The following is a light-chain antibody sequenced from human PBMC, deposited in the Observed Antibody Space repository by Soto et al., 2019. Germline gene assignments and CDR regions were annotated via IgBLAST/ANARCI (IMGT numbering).Light chain of an antibody. J-gene: IGKJ1*01. CDR1: ESLVDSDGNTY. Sequence: IVLTQTPLSSAVTLGQPASISCRSSESLVDSDGNTYLSWLHQRPGQPPRLLLYKISNRLSGVPDRFSGSGAVTDFTLRISRVEAEDVGLFFCMQATQFPWTFGQGTRVDLK. CDR3: MQATQFPWT. CDR2: KIS. V-gene: IGKV2-24*01.